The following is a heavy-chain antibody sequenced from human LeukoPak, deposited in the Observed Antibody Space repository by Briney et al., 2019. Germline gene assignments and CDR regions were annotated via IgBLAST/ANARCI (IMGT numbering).Heavy chain of an antibody. CDR3: AREHSGSYCLDY. Sequence: GGSLRLSCVKSGFSFNDHGMSWVRQSPGKGLEWVAEIIWTGLKTRYADSVKGRFIISRDDAESSFHLQMSSLRAEDTGLYFCAREHSGSYCLDYWGQGALVTVSS. V-gene: IGHV3-20*04. J-gene: IGHJ4*02. D-gene: IGHD1-26*01. CDR2: IIWTGLKT. CDR1: GFSFNDHG.